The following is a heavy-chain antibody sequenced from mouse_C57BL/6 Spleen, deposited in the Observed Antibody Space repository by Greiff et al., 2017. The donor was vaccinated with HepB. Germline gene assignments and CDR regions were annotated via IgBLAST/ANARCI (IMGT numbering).Heavy chain of an antibody. D-gene: IGHD1-1*01. CDR2: ISDGGSYT. V-gene: IGHV5-4*01. CDR1: GFTFSSYA. J-gene: IGHJ3*01. CDR3: ARDDYGSSPAWFAY. Sequence: EVKLMESGGGLVKPGGSLKLSCAASGFTFSSYAMSWVRQTPEKRLEWVATISDGGSYTYYPDNVKGRFTISRDTAKNNLYLQMSHLKSEDTALYYCARDDYGSSPAWFAYWGQGTLVTVSA.